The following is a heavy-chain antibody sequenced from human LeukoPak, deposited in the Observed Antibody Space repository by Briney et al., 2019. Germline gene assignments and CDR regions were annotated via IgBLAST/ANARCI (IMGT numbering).Heavy chain of an antibody. J-gene: IGHJ4*02. D-gene: IGHD3-22*01. V-gene: IGHV3-7*01. CDR3: ARAYMYYSDSSGYNY. Sequence: PGGSLGLSCAASGFTFSIYWMSWVRQAPGKGLEWVANIKQDGSEKYYVDSVKGRFTVSRDNAKNSLYLQMNSLRAEDTAVYYCARAYMYYSDSSGYNYWGQGTLVTVSS. CDR1: GFTFSIYW. CDR2: IKQDGSEK.